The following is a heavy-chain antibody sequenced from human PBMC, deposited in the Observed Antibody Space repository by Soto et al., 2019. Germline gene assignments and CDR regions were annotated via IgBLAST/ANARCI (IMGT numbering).Heavy chain of an antibody. Sequence: SVKVSCKASGGTFSSYAISWVRQAPGQGLEWMGGIIPIFGTANYAQKFQGRVTITADKSTSTAHMELSSLRSEDTAVYYCARDLDSWSFDIWGQGTMVTVSS. V-gene: IGHV1-69*06. CDR3: ARDLDSWSFDI. J-gene: IGHJ3*02. CDR2: IIPIFGTA. D-gene: IGHD3-22*01. CDR1: GGTFSSYA.